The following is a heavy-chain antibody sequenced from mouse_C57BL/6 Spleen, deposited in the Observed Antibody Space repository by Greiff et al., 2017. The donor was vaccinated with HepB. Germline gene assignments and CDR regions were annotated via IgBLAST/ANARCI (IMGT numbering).Heavy chain of an antibody. D-gene: IGHD2-3*01. Sequence: EVKLQESGGGLVQPKGSLKLSCAASGFSFNTYAMNWVRQAPGKGLEWVARIRSKSNNYATYYADSVKDRFTISRDDSESMLYLQMNNLKTEDTAMYYCVRPSPSDGYSFDYWGQGTTLTVSS. CDR3: VRPSPSDGYSFDY. CDR1: GFSFNTYA. V-gene: IGHV10-1*01. J-gene: IGHJ2*01. CDR2: IRSKSNNYAT.